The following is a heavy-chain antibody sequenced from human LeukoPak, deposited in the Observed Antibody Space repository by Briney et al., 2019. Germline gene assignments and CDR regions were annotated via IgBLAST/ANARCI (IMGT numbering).Heavy chain of an antibody. Sequence: GASVKVSCKASGYTFTSYDINWVRQATGQGLEWRGGMNPNSGSTGYAQKFQGRVTITSNTSISTAYMELSGLRSEDTAVYYCARGRSTGYPYYFDYWGQGTLVTVSS. D-gene: IGHD5-12*01. CDR1: GYTFTSYD. J-gene: IGHJ4*02. CDR3: ARGRSTGYPYYFDY. CDR2: MNPNSGST. V-gene: IGHV1-8*03.